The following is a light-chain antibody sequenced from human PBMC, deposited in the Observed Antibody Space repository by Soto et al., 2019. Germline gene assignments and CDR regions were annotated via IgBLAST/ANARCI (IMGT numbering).Light chain of an antibody. Sequence: PASVSRSLGQSIAIACTGTSSDIGGYKYVSWYQQHPGKAPKLIIFEVSNRPSGVSDRFSGSNSGNTASLTISGLQAEDEADYYCTSYSRYRVLVFGGGTKGTV. CDR1: SSDIGGYKY. J-gene: IGLJ3*02. CDR3: TSYSRYRVLV. V-gene: IGLV2-14*01. CDR2: EVS.